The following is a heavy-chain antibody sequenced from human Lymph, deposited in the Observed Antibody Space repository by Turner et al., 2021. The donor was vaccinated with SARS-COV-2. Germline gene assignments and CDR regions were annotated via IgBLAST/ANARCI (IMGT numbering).Heavy chain of an antibody. D-gene: IGHD4-17*01. CDR3: ARDIPTTADYLDD. Sequence: EVELVESGGGLVRPGGSRRLACGASGFTFSTDGMNWVRQAPGKGLEWISAISSSSSYTYYADSVKGRFTISRDDAKNSLYLQMNSLRADDTAVYYCARDIPTTADYLDDWGQGTLVTVSS. CDR2: ISSSSSYT. V-gene: IGHV3-21*01. CDR1: GFTFSTDG. J-gene: IGHJ4*02.